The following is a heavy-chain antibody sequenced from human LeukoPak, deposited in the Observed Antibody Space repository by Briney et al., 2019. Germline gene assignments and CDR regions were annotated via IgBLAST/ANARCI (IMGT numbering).Heavy chain of an antibody. D-gene: IGHD3-3*01. J-gene: IGHJ4*02. V-gene: IGHV3-30*18. CDR2: ISYDGSNK. CDR3: AKELRFLEWLSNYYFDY. Sequence: GGSLRLSCAASGINVSTNYMTWIRQAPGKGLEWVAVISYDGSNKYYADSVKGRFTISRDNSKNTLYLQMNSLRAEDTAVYYCAKELRFLEWLSNYYFDYWGQGTLVTVSS. CDR1: GINVSTNY.